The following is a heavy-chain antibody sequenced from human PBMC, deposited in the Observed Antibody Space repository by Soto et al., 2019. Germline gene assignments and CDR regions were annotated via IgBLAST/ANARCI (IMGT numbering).Heavy chain of an antibody. CDR3: AVVPSATY. Sequence: ASVKVSCTASGYAFTSYGIHWVRQAPGQRLEWMGWINAGNGDTKYSQKFQGRVTILRDTSASTGYMELSSLISEDTAVYYCAVVPSATYWGQGTLVTVSS. CDR1: GYAFTSYG. D-gene: IGHD2-2*01. V-gene: IGHV1-3*01. CDR2: INAGNGDT. J-gene: IGHJ4*02.